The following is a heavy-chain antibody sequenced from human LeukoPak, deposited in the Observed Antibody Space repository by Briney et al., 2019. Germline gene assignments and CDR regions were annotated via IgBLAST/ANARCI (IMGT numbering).Heavy chain of an antibody. CDR2: INHSGST. Sequence: SETLSFTCAVYGGSFSGYYWSWIRQPPGKGLEWIGEINHSGSTYYNPSLKSRVTISVDTSKNQFSLKLSSVTAADTAVYYCARFPSIAVAGTEPIDYWGQGTPVTVSS. CDR1: GGSFSGYY. D-gene: IGHD6-19*01. V-gene: IGHV4-34*01. J-gene: IGHJ4*02. CDR3: ARFPSIAVAGTEPIDY.